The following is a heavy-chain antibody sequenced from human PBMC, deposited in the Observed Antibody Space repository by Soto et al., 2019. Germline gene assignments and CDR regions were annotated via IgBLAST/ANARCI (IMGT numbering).Heavy chain of an antibody. CDR3: ARWDSSGYYFDY. CDR1: GGTFSSYA. V-gene: IGHV1-69*13. J-gene: IGHJ4*02. D-gene: IGHD3-22*01. Sequence: SVKVSCKASGGTFSSYAISWVRQAPGQGLEWMGGIIPIFGTANYAQKFQGRVTIIADESTSTAYMELSSLRSEDTAVYYCARWDSSGYYFDYWGQGTQVTVSS. CDR2: IIPIFGTA.